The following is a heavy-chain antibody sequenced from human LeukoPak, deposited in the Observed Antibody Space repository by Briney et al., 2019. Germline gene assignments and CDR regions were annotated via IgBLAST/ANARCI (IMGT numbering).Heavy chain of an antibody. D-gene: IGHD1-26*01. CDR2: MWFGATT. V-gene: IGHV4-39*07. Sequence: SETLSLACTVSGDSISSSNSYWGWIRQPPGKGLEWIGSMWFGATTSYDPSLKSRVTISIDPSKNQFSLKLSSVTAADTALYYCARGRRGSYFQDYWGQGTLVTVSS. CDR3: ARGRRGSYFQDY. J-gene: IGHJ4*02. CDR1: GDSISSSNSY.